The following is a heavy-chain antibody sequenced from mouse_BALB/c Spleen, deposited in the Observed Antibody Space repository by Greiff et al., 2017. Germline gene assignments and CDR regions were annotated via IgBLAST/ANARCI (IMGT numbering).Heavy chain of an antibody. CDR1: GISITTGNYR. Sequence: EVKLVESGPGLVKPSQTVSLTCTVTGISITTGNYRWSWIRQFPGNKLEWIGYIYYSGTITYNPSLTSRTTITRDTSKNQFFLEMNSLTAEDTATYYCARGDYDYDFAYWGQGTLVTVSA. CDR3: ARGDYDYDFAY. D-gene: IGHD2-4*01. J-gene: IGHJ3*01. CDR2: IYYSGTI. V-gene: IGHV3-5*02.